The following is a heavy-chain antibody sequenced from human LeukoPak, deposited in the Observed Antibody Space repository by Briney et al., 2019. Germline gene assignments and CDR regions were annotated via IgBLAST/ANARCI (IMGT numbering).Heavy chain of an antibody. Sequence: PGGSLRLSCAASGFTFSDHSMNWVRQAPGKGLEWVSYISSSGSTIYYADSVKGRFTISRDNAKNSLYLQMNSLRAEDTAVYYCARAGYSSGWYIHYWGQGTLVTVSS. CDR2: ISSSGSTI. CDR3: ARAGYSSGWYIHY. V-gene: IGHV3-48*04. J-gene: IGHJ4*02. CDR1: GFTFSDHS. D-gene: IGHD6-19*01.